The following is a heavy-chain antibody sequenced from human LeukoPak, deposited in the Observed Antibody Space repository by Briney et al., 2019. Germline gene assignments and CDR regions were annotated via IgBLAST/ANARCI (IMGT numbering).Heavy chain of an antibody. CDR1: GGTFSSYA. V-gene: IGHV1-69*05. D-gene: IGHD3-22*01. Sequence: ASVKVSCKASGGTFSSYAISWVRQAPGQGLEWMGGIIPIFGTANYAQKLQGRVTMTTDTSTSTAYMELRSLRSDDTAVYYCARGGYYYDSSGYQIWGQGTLVTVSS. CDR2: IIPIFGTA. J-gene: IGHJ4*02. CDR3: ARGGYYYDSSGYQI.